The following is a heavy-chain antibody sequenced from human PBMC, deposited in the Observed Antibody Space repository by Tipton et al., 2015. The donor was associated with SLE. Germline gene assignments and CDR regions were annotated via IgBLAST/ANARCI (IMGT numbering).Heavy chain of an antibody. D-gene: IGHD3-3*01. Sequence: SLRLSCAASGFTFSSYSMNWVRQAPGKGLEWVSSISSSSSYIYYADSVKGRFTISRDNAKNSLYLQMNSLRAEDTAVYYCARDSDDFWSGYSPFDYWGQGTLVTVSS. CDR1: GFTFSSYS. J-gene: IGHJ4*02. CDR2: ISSSSSYI. V-gene: IGHV3-21*01. CDR3: ARDSDDFWSGYSPFDY.